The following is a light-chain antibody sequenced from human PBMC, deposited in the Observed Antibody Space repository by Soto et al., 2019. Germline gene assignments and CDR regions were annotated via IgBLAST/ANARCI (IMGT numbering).Light chain of an antibody. Sequence: HSALTQPASMSGSPGQSITISCTGTSSDVGNYNYVSWYQQHPGKAPKLMIYDVSNRPSGVSNRFSGSKSGNTASLTISGLQPDDEADYYCSSYTGSSPLFGGGTKLTVL. CDR2: DVS. J-gene: IGLJ3*02. CDR3: SSYTGSSPL. CDR1: SSDVGNYNY. V-gene: IGLV2-14*03.